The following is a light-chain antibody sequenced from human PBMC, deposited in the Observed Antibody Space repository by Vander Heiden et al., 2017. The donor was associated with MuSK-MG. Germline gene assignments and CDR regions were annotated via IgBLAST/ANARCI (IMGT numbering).Light chain of an antibody. V-gene: IGLV2-23*02. Sequence: QSALTQPASVSGSPGQSITISCTGTSSDVGSYNLVSWYQQHPAKAPKLMIYEVSKRPAGVSNRFSGSKSGNTASLTISVLQAEDEADYYCCSYAGSSTYVFGTGTKVTVL. CDR1: SSDVGSYNL. J-gene: IGLJ1*01. CDR3: CSYAGSSTYV. CDR2: EVS.